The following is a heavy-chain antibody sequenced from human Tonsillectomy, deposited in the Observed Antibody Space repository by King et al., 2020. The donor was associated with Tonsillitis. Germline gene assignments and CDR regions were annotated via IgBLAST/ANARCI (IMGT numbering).Heavy chain of an antibody. V-gene: IGHV3-7*04. J-gene: IGHJ4*02. CDR2: IKQDGSEK. Sequence: VQLVESGGGLVQPGGSLRLSCAASGFTFSSYWMTWVRQAPGKGLEWVANIKQDGSEKYYVDSVKGRFTISRDNAKNSLYLQMNSLRAEDTAVYYCARDATYYYDSSCSYESHFDYWGQGTLVTVSS. CDR3: ARDATYYYDSSCSYESHFDY. D-gene: IGHD3-22*01. CDR1: GFTFSSYW.